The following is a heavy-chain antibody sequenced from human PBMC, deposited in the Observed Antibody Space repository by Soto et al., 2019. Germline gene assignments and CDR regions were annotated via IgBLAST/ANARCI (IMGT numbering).Heavy chain of an antibody. CDR1: GFTFSSYA. Sequence: GGSLRLSCAASGFTFSSYAMSWVRQAPGKGLEWVSAISGSGGSTYYADSVKGRFTISRENSKNTLYLQMNSLRAEDTAVYYCAKDRGYDYYDSSGYYSPLKSAQEPAGMDVWGQGTTVTVSS. D-gene: IGHD3-22*01. V-gene: IGHV3-23*01. CDR3: AKDRGYDYYDSSGYYSPLKSAQEPAGMDV. J-gene: IGHJ6*02. CDR2: ISGSGGST.